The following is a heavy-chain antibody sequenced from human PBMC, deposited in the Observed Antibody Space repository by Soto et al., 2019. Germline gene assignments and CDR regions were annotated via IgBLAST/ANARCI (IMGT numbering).Heavy chain of an antibody. D-gene: IGHD3-10*01. Sequence: TSETLSLTCAVSGGSISSGDYSWNWIRQPPGKGLEWIGYIYFGGSTYYNPSLQSRVTMSVDRSRNQFSLKLNSVTAADTAVYYCARVRREFDTSGPEDYWGQGTLVTVSS. CDR3: ARVRREFDTSGPEDY. V-gene: IGHV4-30-2*01. CDR2: IYFGGST. J-gene: IGHJ4*02. CDR1: GGSISSGDYS.